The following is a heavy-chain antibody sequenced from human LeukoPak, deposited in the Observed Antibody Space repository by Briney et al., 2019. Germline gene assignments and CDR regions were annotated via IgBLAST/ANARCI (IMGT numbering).Heavy chain of an antibody. D-gene: IGHD3-9*01. CDR3: ARGGYYDILTGYYTVLFDY. J-gene: IGHJ4*02. Sequence: ASVKVSCKASGYTFTSCDINWVRQATGQGLEWMGWMNPNSGNTGYAQKFQGRVTMTRNTSISTAYMELSSLRSEDTAVYYCARGGYYDILTGYYTVLFDYWGQGTLVTVSS. V-gene: IGHV1-8*01. CDR1: GYTFTSCD. CDR2: MNPNSGNT.